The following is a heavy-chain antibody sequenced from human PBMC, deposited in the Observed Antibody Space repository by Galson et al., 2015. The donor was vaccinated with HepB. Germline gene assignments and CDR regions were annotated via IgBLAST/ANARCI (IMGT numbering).Heavy chain of an antibody. CDR3: ARYGDYGILGDY. D-gene: IGHD4-17*01. V-gene: IGHV4-30-4*01. Sequence: LSLTCTVSGGSISSGDYYWSWIRQPPGKGLEWIGYIYYSGSTYYNPSLKSRVTISVDTSKNQFSLKLSSVTAADTAVYYCARYGDYGILGDYWGQGTLVTVSS. J-gene: IGHJ4*02. CDR2: IYYSGST. CDR1: GGSISSGDYY.